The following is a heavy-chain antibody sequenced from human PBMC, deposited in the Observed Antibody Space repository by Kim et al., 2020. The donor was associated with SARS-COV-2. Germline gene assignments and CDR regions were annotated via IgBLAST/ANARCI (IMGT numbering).Heavy chain of an antibody. D-gene: IGHD6-13*01. Sequence: GGSLRLSCAASGFTFSSYWMHWVRQAPGKGLVWVSRINSDGSSTSYADSVKGRFTISRDNAKNTLYLQMNSLRAEDTAVYYCARNRIAAADYYCYGMDVWGQGTTVTVSS. J-gene: IGHJ6*02. CDR1: GFTFSSYW. CDR2: INSDGSST. CDR3: ARNRIAAADYYCYGMDV. V-gene: IGHV3-74*01.